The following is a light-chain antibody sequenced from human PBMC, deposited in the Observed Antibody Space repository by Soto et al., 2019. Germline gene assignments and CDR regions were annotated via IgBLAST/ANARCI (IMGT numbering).Light chain of an antibody. Sequence: EIVMTQSPAPLSVSPGATATLSCRASQRVGVTLAWYQQNPGQAPRLLIYHASTRATGVPARVSGSGSGTDFTLTISSLQSEDIAFLYWQQYDSWPRTFGQGTKVEIK. CDR2: HAS. J-gene: IGKJ1*01. CDR3: QQYDSWPRT. V-gene: IGKV3-15*01. CDR1: QRVGVT.